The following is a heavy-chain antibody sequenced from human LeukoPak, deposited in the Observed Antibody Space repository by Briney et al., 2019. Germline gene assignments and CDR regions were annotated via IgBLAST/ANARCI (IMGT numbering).Heavy chain of an antibody. CDR2: IFYTGST. J-gene: IGHJ4*02. D-gene: IGHD3-10*01. Sequence: SETLSLTCSVVGASVYSGDYYWAWIRQPPGKGLDYIGSIFYTGSTYDNPSLTGRISMSVDTSKNQFSLNLGSVTATDTAVYYCARRGVYGSENYFEYWGRGVLVIVSS. CDR3: ARRGVYGSENYFEY. V-gene: IGHV4-39*01. CDR1: GASVYSGDYY.